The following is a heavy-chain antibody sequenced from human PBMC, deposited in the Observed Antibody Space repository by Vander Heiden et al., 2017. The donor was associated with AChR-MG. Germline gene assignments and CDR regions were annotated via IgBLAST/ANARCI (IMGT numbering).Heavy chain of an antibody. V-gene: IGHV4-34*01. Sequence: QVQLQQWGAGLLKPSETLSLTCAVYGGSFSGYYWSWIRQPPGKGLEWIGEINHSGSTNYNPSLKSRVTISVDTSKNQFSLKLSSVTAADTAVYYCARGYCSSTSCYTRGWLRFRWFDPWGQGTLVTVSS. CDR1: GGSFSGYY. CDR2: INHSGST. J-gene: IGHJ5*02. D-gene: IGHD2-2*02. CDR3: ARGYCSSTSCYTRGWLRFRWFDP.